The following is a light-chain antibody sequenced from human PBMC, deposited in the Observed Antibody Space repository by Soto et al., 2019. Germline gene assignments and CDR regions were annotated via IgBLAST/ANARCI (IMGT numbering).Light chain of an antibody. CDR3: QQVDTYPPWT. CDR1: QAISSY. CDR2: AAS. V-gene: IGKV1-9*01. J-gene: IGKJ1*01. Sequence: DIQLTQSPSFLSASIGDRVTLTCRASQAISSYLAWYQQKPGRAPKLLIYAASTLQTGVPSRFSGSGSGIEFTLTISRLRPEDFATYYCQQVDTYPPWTFGQGTKVEI.